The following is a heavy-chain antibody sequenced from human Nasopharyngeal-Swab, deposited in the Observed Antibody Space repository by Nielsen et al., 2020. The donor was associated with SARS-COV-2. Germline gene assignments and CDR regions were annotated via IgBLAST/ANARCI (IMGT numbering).Heavy chain of an antibody. Sequence: SETLSLTRSVSGDSISSGTHYWAWIRQSPRRGLEWIGYTFHTGNIYYNPSLKSRLSILVDTSKNQFSLSLRSVTAADTAVYYCARMTTLANFDFWGQGSLVTVSS. CDR1: GDSISSGTHY. D-gene: IGHD4-11*01. J-gene: IGHJ4*02. CDR3: ARMTTLANFDF. CDR2: TFHTGNI. V-gene: IGHV4-30-4*01.